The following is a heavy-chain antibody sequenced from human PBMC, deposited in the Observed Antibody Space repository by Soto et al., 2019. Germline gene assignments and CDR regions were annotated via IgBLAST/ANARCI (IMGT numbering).Heavy chain of an antibody. CDR2: ISYDGSNK. V-gene: IGHV3-30-3*01. Sequence: GGSLRLSCAASGFTFSSYAMHWVRQAPGKGLEWVAVISYDGSNKYYADSVKGRFTISRDNSKNTLYLQMNSLRAEDTAVYYCARDRLHHRGGYFDYWGQGTLVTVSS. CDR1: GFTFSSYA. CDR3: ARDRLHHRGGYFDY. J-gene: IGHJ4*02. D-gene: IGHD4-4*01.